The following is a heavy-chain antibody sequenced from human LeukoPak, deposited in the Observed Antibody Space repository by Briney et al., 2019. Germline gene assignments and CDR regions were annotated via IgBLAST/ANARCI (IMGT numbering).Heavy chain of an antibody. D-gene: IGHD3-22*01. V-gene: IGHV1-69*13. CDR2: IIPIFGTA. J-gene: IGHJ4*02. CDR3: DYYYDSSGYYYPRDY. Sequence: ASVKVSCKASGGTFSSYAISWVRQAPGQGLEWMGGIIPIFGTANYAQRFQGRVTITADESTSTAYMELSSLRSEDTAVYYCDYYYDSSGYYYPRDYWGQGTLVTVSS. CDR1: GGTFSSYA.